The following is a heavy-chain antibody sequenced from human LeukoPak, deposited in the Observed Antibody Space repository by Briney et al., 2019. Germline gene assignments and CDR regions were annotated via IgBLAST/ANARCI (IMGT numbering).Heavy chain of an antibody. Sequence: SETLSLTCTVSGGSISSSYSYWGWIRQPPGKGLEWIGNIYYSGSTYYSPSLTSRVTVSVDTSENQFSLKLSSVTAADAAVYYCARAHSIASYYYGVDVWGQGTTVTVSS. V-gene: IGHV4-39*07. D-gene: IGHD2/OR15-2a*01. J-gene: IGHJ6*02. CDR2: IYYSGST. CDR3: ARAHSIASYYYGVDV. CDR1: GGSISSSYSY.